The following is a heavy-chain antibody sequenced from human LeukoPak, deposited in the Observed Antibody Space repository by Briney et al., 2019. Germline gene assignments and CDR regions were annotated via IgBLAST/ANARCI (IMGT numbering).Heavy chain of an antibody. CDR2: ISSSSSYI. Sequence: PGGSLRLSCAASGFTFSSYSMNWVRQAPGKGLEWVSSISSSSSYIYYADSVKGRFTISRDNAKNSLYLQMNSLRAEDTAVYYCARDATSPARYYYYYMDVRGKGTTVTVSS. J-gene: IGHJ6*03. D-gene: IGHD2-15*01. CDR1: GFTFSSYS. V-gene: IGHV3-21*01. CDR3: ARDATSPARYYYYYMDV.